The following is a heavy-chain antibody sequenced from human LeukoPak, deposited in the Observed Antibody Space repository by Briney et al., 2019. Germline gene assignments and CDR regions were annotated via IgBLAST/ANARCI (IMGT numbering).Heavy chain of an antibody. CDR1: GGSISSYY. D-gene: IGHD2-2*01. CDR2: IYYTGST. V-gene: IGHV4-59*08. J-gene: IGHJ6*02. CDR3: VRQDVVVITAATYYYGMDV. Sequence: SETLSLTCTVSGGSISSYYWNWIRQLPGKGLEWIGYIYYTGSTNYRPSLKSRVTISVDTSRNQFSLKLSSVTAADTAVYYCVRQDVVVITAATYYYGMDVWGQGTTVTVSS.